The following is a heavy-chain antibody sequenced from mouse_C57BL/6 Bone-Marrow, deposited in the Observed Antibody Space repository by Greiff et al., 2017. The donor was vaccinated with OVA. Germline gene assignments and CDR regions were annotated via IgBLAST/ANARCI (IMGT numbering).Heavy chain of an antibody. V-gene: IGHV1-64*01. J-gene: IGHJ4*01. CDR3: ARSGSYVHYYAMDY. D-gene: IGHD1-1*02. CDR2: IHPNSGST. Sequence: VQLQQPGAELVKPGASVKLSCKASGYTFTSYWMHWVKQRPGQGLEWIGMIHPNSGSTNYNEKFKSKATLTVDKSSSTAYMQLSSLTSEDSAVYYCARSGSYVHYYAMDYWGQGTSVTVSS. CDR1: GYTFTSYW.